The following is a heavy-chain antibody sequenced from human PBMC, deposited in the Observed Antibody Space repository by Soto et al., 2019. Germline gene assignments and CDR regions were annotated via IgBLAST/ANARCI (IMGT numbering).Heavy chain of an antibody. CDR1: GGTFSSYA. V-gene: IGHV1-69*01. D-gene: IGHD3-22*01. CDR3: ATNPRGYYYDSSGTNYGMDV. J-gene: IGHJ6*02. Sequence: GASVKVSCKASGGTFSSYAISWGRQAPGKGPEWMGGIIPIFGTANYAQKFQGRVTITADESTSTAYMELSSLRSEDTAVYYCATNPRGYYYDSSGTNYGMDVWGQGTTVTVSS. CDR2: IIPIFGTA.